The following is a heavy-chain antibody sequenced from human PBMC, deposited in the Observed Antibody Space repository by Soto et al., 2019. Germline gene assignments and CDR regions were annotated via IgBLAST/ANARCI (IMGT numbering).Heavy chain of an antibody. V-gene: IGHV3-15*07. CDR3: SADLPDWGAYAFDY. CDR1: GFTFNGAW. CDR2: VKSKVDGGSI. D-gene: IGHD3-16*01. Sequence: PGGSLRFSCTASGFTFNGAWMNWVRQAPGKGLEWVGRVKSKVDGGSIDYAAPVRGRFTISRDDSRSTVDLQMNSLSAEDSAMYYCSADLPDWGAYAFDYWGQGALVTVSS. J-gene: IGHJ4*02.